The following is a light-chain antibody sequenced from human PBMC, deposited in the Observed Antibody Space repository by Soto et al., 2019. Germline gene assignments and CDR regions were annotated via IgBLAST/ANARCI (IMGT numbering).Light chain of an antibody. V-gene: IGKV3-15*01. CDR3: QQYNTSTLT. CDR2: GAS. CDR1: QSVSSN. J-gene: IGKJ1*01. Sequence: EIVMTQSPATLSVSPGERATLSCRASQSVSSNLAWYQQKPGQAPRLLIYGASARATRIPARFSGSGSGTEFTLTISSLQSEDFAVYYCQQYNTSTLTFGQGTKVDI.